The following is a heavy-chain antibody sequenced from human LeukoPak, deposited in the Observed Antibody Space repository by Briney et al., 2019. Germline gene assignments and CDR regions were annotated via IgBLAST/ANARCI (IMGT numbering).Heavy chain of an antibody. CDR2: IYHSGST. CDR1: GFSFSSHW. CDR3: ARPNRQDYFDY. J-gene: IGHJ4*02. D-gene: IGHD1-14*01. Sequence: GSLRLSCAASGFSFSSHWMSWVRQPPGKGLEWIGEIYHSGSTNYNPSLKSRVTISVDKSKNQFSLKLSSVTAADTAVYYCARPNRQDYFDYWGQGTLVTVSS. V-gene: IGHV4-4*02.